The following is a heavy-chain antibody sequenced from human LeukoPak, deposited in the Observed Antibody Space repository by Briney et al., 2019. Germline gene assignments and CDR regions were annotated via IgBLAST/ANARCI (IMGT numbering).Heavy chain of an antibody. CDR1: GYTFTAYY. J-gene: IGHJ4*02. CDR2: INPSGVST. Sequence: ASVKVSCNASGYTFTAYYMHWVRQAPGQGLEWMGIINPSGVSTLYAQKFQGRLTMTRDISTSTLYMELSSLRSEDTAVYYCVREGEVRGEMATYWGQGTLVTVSS. V-gene: IGHV1-46*01. CDR3: VREGEVRGEMATY. D-gene: IGHD5-24*01.